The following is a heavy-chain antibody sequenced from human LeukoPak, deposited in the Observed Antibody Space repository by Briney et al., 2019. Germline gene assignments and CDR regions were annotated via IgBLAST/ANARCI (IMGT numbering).Heavy chain of an antibody. J-gene: IGHJ3*02. Sequence: GGSLRLSCAASGFTFSSYEMNWVRQAPGEGLEWVSYISSSGSTIYYADSVKGRFTISRDNAKNSLYLQMNSLRAEDTAVYYCAKLSTTGTTTHTNDAFDIWGQGTMVTVS. V-gene: IGHV3-48*03. CDR1: GFTFSSYE. CDR3: AKLSTTGTTTHTNDAFDI. CDR2: ISSSGSTI. D-gene: IGHD1-1*01.